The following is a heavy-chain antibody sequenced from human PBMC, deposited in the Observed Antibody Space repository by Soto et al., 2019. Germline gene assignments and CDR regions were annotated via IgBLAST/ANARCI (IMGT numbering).Heavy chain of an antibody. CDR3: ARSYCSGGSSPMGSYYYYMDV. CDR2: IYYDGNEK. Sequence: QEQLVESGGGVVQPGRYLRLSCAASGFTFISYGMNCVRQAPGKGLEWVAFIYYDGNEKYYADSVKGRLTISRDNSKNTLSVLMNSLRAEDTALYFCARSYCSGGSSPMGSYYYYMDVWGKGTTVTVSS. J-gene: IGHJ6*03. CDR1: GFTFISYG. V-gene: IGHV3-33*01. D-gene: IGHD2-15*01.